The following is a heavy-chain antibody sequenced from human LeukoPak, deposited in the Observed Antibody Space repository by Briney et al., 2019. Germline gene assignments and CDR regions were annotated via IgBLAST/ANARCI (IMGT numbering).Heavy chain of an antibody. CDR1: GYTFTGYY. Sequence: EASVKVSCKPSGYTFTGYYIHWVRQAPGQGLEWMGWINPNSGGRNYAQKFQDRVTMTRDTSISTVYMELSRLKSDDTAVYYCARGPYDSSGYSDYWGQGTLVTFSS. V-gene: IGHV1-2*02. CDR3: ARGPYDSSGYSDY. D-gene: IGHD3-22*01. J-gene: IGHJ4*02. CDR2: INPNSGGR.